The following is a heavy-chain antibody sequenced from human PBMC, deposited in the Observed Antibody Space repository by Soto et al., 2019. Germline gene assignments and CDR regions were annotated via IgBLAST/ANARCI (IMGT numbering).Heavy chain of an antibody. CDR1: GYNFSSYW. D-gene: IGHD3-3*01. J-gene: IGHJ6*02. V-gene: IGHV5-51*01. CDR2: IYPGDSET. Sequence: GESLKLSCQASGYNFSSYWIAWGRQMPGKGLEWVGIIYPGDSETRYSPAFQGHVTITVDKSTNTAYLQWNTLRASDTAMYYCARHISNLRDYYYAMDVWGQGTTVTVSS. CDR3: ARHISNLRDYYYAMDV.